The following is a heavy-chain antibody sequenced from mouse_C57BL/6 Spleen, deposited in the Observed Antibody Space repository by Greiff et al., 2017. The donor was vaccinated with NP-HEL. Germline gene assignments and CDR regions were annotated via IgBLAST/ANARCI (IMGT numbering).Heavy chain of an antibody. D-gene: IGHD2-4*01. V-gene: IGHV5-17*01. Sequence: EVQGVESGGGLVKPGGSLKLSCAASGFTFSDYGMHWVRQAPEKGLEWVAYISSGSSTIYYADTVKGRFTISRDNAKNTLFLQMTSLRSEDTAMYYCARYDYDGYAMDYWGQGTSVTVSS. CDR3: ARYDYDGYAMDY. CDR1: GFTFSDYG. CDR2: ISSGSSTI. J-gene: IGHJ4*01.